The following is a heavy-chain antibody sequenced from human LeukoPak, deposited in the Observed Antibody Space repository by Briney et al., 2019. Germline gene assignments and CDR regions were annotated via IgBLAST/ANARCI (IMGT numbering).Heavy chain of an antibody. CDR2: ISSSSSYI. Sequence: SGGSLRLSCAAPGCTFSSYSMNWLRQAPGKGLEWVSSISSSSSYIYYADSVKGRFTISRDNAKNSLYLQMNSLRAEDTAVYYCAREEEGYYYYYMDVWGKGTTVTVSS. CDR1: GCTFSSYS. CDR3: AREEEGYYYYYMDV. V-gene: IGHV3-21*01. J-gene: IGHJ6*03.